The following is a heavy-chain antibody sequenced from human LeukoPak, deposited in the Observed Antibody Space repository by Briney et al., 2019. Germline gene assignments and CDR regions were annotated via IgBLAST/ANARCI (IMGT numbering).Heavy chain of an antibody. Sequence: ASVKVSCKASGYTSTSYAMHWVRQAPGQRLEWMGWINAGNGNTKYSQKFQGRVTITRDTSASTAYMELSSLRSEDTAVYYCARVYYCSGGSCYLGAFDIWGQGTMVTVSS. D-gene: IGHD2-15*01. CDR3: ARVYYCSGGSCYLGAFDI. CDR2: INAGNGNT. V-gene: IGHV1-3*01. CDR1: GYTSTSYA. J-gene: IGHJ3*02.